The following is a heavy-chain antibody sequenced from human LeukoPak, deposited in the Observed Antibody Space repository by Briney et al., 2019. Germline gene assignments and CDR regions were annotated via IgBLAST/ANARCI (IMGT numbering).Heavy chain of an antibody. Sequence: SETLSLTCAVYGGSFSGYYWSWIRQPPGKGLEWIGEINHSGSTNYNPSLKSRVTISVDTSKNQFSLKLSSVTAADTAVYYCAREYDFWSGYSHSVDYWGQGTLVTVSS. J-gene: IGHJ4*02. D-gene: IGHD3-3*01. CDR2: INHSGST. CDR1: GGSFSGYY. V-gene: IGHV4-34*01. CDR3: AREYDFWSGYSHSVDY.